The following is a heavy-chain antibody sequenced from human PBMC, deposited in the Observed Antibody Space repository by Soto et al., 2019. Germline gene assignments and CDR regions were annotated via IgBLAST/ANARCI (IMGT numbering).Heavy chain of an antibody. D-gene: IGHD7-27*01. J-gene: IGHJ4*02. CDR3: AQWGLTGDFDY. V-gene: IGHV3-23*01. CDR2: ISATGYST. Sequence: EVQLLESGGGLVQPGGSLRLSCAASGFTFSIYAMSWVRQAPGKGLEWVSAISATGYSTYYADSVKGRFTISRDNSKNTLYLQMNSLRAEDTAIYYCAQWGLTGDFDYWGQGTLVTVSS. CDR1: GFTFSIYA.